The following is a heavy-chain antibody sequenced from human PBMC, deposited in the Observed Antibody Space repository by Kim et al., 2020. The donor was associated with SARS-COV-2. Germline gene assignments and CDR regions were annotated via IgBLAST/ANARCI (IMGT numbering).Heavy chain of an antibody. J-gene: IGHJ4*02. D-gene: IGHD3-22*01. V-gene: IGHV4-34*01. Sequence: SETLSLTCAVYGGSFSGYYWSWIRQPPGKGLEWIGEINHSGSTNYNPSLKSRVTISVDTSKNQFSLKLSSVTAADTAVYYCARGSTDYYDSSGYYHYWGQGTLVTVSS. CDR2: INHSGST. CDR3: ARGSTDYYDSSGYYHY. CDR1: GGSFSGYY.